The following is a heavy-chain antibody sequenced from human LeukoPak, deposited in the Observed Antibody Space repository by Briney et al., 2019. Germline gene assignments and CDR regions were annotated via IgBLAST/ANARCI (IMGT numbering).Heavy chain of an antibody. D-gene: IGHD3-22*01. CDR2: INPKSGGT. CDR3: ARGYVTYYYDDSGYYGTTENYYYMDV. CDR1: GYTFTSYG. J-gene: IGHJ6*03. V-gene: IGHV1-2*02. Sequence: GASVKVSCKASGYTFTSYGISWVRQAPGQGLEWMGWINPKSGGTNYAQKIQGRVTMTRDTPISISYMELSGLTSDDTAVYYCARGYVTYYYDDSGYYGTTENYYYMDVWGKGTTVTVSS.